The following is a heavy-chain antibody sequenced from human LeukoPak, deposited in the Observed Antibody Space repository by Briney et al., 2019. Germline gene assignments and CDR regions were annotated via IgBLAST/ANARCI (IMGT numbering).Heavy chain of an antibody. CDR2: ISPDGSSA. CDR1: GFSFSSYW. D-gene: IGHD1-1*01. CDR3: ASPPGSPDF. J-gene: IGHJ4*02. Sequence: GSLRLSCAASGFSFSSYWMHWVRQAPGKGLVWVARISPDGSSALSADSVRGRFTISRDNAKNSLFLQMNSLRAEDTAVYYCASPPGSPDFWGQGTLVTVSS. V-gene: IGHV3-74*03.